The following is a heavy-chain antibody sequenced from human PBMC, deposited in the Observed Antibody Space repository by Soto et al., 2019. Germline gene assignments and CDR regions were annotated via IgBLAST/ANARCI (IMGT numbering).Heavy chain of an antibody. V-gene: IGHV3-48*02. D-gene: IGHD3-10*01. J-gene: IGHJ3*02. Sequence: PGGSLRLSCAASGFTFSSYSMNWVRQAPGEGLEWVSYISSSGNTIYNADSVKGRFTISRDNAKNSLYLQMNSLRDEDTAVYYCASGPSGAFDIWGQGTMVTVSS. CDR2: ISSSGNTI. CDR3: ASGPSGAFDI. CDR1: GFTFSSYS.